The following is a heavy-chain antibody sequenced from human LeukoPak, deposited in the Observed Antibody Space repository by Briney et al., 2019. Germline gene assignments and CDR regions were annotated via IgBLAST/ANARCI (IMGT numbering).Heavy chain of an antibody. J-gene: IGHJ6*03. Sequence: PGGSLRLSCAASGFTFSSYAMSWVRQAPGKGLEWVSAISGSGGSTYYADSVKGRFTISRDNSKNTLYLQMNSLRAEDTAVYYCAKKASRFLDRYYYYMDVWGKGTTVTVSS. V-gene: IGHV3-23*01. CDR3: AKKASRFLDRYYYYMDV. D-gene: IGHD3-3*01. CDR2: ISGSGGST. CDR1: GFTFSSYA.